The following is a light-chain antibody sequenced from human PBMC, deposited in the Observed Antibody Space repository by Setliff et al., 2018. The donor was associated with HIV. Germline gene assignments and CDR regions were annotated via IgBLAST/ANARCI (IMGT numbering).Light chain of an antibody. V-gene: IGKV3-15*01. CDR3: QQYNDWPLHT. CDR2: GAS. Sequence: TLSVSPGERATLSCRDSQSVSSSLAWYQQKPGQAPRLLIDGASTRATGIPARFSGSGSGTEFTLTISSLQSEDFAVYYCQQYNDWPLHTFGGGTKVDIK. J-gene: IGKJ4*01. CDR1: QSVSSS.